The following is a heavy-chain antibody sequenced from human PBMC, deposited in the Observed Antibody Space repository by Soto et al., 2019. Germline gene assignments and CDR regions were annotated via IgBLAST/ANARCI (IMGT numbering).Heavy chain of an antibody. CDR3: ARVNYSSGWLVDD. Sequence: ASVKASCKASGYTFTSYDISWVRHAPGQGLEWMGWISAYNGNTNYAQKLQGRVTMTTDTSTSTAYMELRSLRSDDTAVYYCARVNYSSGWLVDDWGQGTLVTVSS. D-gene: IGHD6-19*01. CDR1: GYTFTSYD. CDR2: ISAYNGNT. V-gene: IGHV1-18*01. J-gene: IGHJ4*02.